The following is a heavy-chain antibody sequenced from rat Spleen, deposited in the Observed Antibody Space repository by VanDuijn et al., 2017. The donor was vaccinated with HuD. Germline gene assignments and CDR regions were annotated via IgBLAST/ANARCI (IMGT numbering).Heavy chain of an antibody. CDR3: ARGEGAFAY. D-gene: IGHD1-11*01. CDR1: GFSLTKYG. J-gene: IGHJ3*01. V-gene: IGHV2-77*01. CDR2: VSSGGNT. Sequence: QVQMKETGPGLVQTTQTLSVTCTVSGFSLTKYGVHWVRQAPGKGLEWLAAVSSGGNTYYNSGIKSRLTISRDTSKSQVFLKMNSLQTEDTATYYCARGEGAFAYWGQGTLVTVSS.